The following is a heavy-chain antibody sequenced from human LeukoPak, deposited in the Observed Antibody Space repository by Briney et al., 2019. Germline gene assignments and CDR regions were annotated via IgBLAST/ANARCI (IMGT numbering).Heavy chain of an antibody. Sequence: GASVKVSCKASGYTFTSYDINWVRQATGQGLEWMGWMNPNSGNTGYAQKFQGRVTVTRNTSISTAYMELSSLGSEDTAVYYCARFYGWQAVTNYYYYYMDVWGKGTTVTVSS. CDR1: GYTFTSYD. J-gene: IGHJ6*03. CDR3: ARFYGWQAVTNYYYYYMDV. D-gene: IGHD4-11*01. CDR2: MNPNSGNT. V-gene: IGHV1-8*01.